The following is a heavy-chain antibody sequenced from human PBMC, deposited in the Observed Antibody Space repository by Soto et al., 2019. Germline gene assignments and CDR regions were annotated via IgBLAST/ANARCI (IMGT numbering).Heavy chain of an antibody. CDR2: IIPILGIA. J-gene: IGHJ3*02. CDR1: GGTFSSYT. D-gene: IGHD2-2*01. Sequence: SVKVSCKASGGTFSSYTISWVRQAPGQGLEWMGRIIPILGIANYAQKFQGRVTITADKSTSTAYMELSSLRSEDTAVYYCASGSDQGDAFDIWGQGTMVTVSS. V-gene: IGHV1-69*02. CDR3: ASGSDQGDAFDI.